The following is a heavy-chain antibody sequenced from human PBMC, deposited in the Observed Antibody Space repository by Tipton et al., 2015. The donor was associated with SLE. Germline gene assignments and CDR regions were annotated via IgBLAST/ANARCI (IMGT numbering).Heavy chain of an antibody. J-gene: IGHJ3*02. CDR1: GFTFSSYG. V-gene: IGHV3-33*06. CDR2: IWYDGSNK. Sequence: SLRLSCAASGFTFSSYGMHWVRQAPGKGLEWVAVIWYDGSNKYYADSVKGRFTISRDNSKNTLYLQMNSLRAEDTAVYYCAKDLSSWVALGAFDIWGQGTMVTVSS. CDR3: AKDLSSWVALGAFDI. D-gene: IGHD6-6*01.